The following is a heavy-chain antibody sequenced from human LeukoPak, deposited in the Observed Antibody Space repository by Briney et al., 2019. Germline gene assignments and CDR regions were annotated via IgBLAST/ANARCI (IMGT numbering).Heavy chain of an antibody. CDR1: GLIFSSYG. CDR3: AKPVIPSAYQGTYYMDV. D-gene: IGHD3-16*01. V-gene: IGHV3-30*02. CDR2: IRHDESKT. J-gene: IGHJ6*03. Sequence: PGWSLRLSCAASGLIFSSYGMHWVRQAPGEGLEWVAYIRHDESKTFYADSVKGRFTISRDNSKNTLYLQMHSLRAEDTALYYCAKPVIPSAYQGTYYMDVWGKGTTVTVSS.